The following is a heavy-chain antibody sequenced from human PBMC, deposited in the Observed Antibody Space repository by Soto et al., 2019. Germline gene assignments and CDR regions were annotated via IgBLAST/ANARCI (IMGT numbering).Heavy chain of an antibody. CDR3: ARGNYDFWSGYSTRYYYYYMDV. CDR2: MNPNSGNT. V-gene: IGHV1-8*01. D-gene: IGHD3-3*01. Sequence: ASVTVSCKASGYTFTSYDINWVRQATGQGLEWMGWMNPNSGNTGYAQKFQGRVTMTRNTSISTAYMELSSLRSEDTAVYYCARGNYDFWSGYSTRYYYYYMDVWGKGTTVTVSS. CDR1: GYTFTSYD. J-gene: IGHJ6*03.